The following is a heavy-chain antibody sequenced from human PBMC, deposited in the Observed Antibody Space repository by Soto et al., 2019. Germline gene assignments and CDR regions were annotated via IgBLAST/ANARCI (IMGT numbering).Heavy chain of an antibody. CDR2: ISSSGGYI. D-gene: IGHD3-22*01. Sequence: VGSMRAPWLASGLTFGRYSRSLVSQDPGKGLEWVSSISSSGGYIYYADSVKGRFTISRDNAKNSLYFQMTALTAEDTAVYYCARQVAGYLDSSGYPDYWGQGTLVNVSS. CDR1: GLTFGRYS. J-gene: IGHJ4*02. V-gene: IGHV3-21*01. CDR3: ARQVAGYLDSSGYPDY.